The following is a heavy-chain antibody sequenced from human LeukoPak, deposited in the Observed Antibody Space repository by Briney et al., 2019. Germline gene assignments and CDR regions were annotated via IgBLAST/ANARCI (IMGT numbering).Heavy chain of an antibody. CDR2: INHSGST. J-gene: IGHJ4*02. CDR3: ARVGRPLEGTTGLADY. V-gene: IGHV4-34*01. CDR1: GGSFIDYY. D-gene: IGHD4-11*01. Sequence: PSETLSLTCAVYGGSFIDYYWSWIRQPPGKGLEWTGEINHSGSTNYNPSLESRVIISVDTSKNQFSLKLSSVTAADTAVYYCARVGRPLEGTTGLADYWGQGLLVTVSS.